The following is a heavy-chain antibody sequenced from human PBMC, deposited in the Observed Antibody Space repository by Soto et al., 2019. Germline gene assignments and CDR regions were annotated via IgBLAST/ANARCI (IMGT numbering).Heavy chain of an antibody. CDR1: GGSISSGGYS. CDR3: ARGGGSNWFDP. D-gene: IGHD2-15*01. J-gene: IGHJ5*02. Sequence: SETLSLTCAVSGGSISSGGYSWSWIRQPPGKGLEWIGYIYHSGSTYYNPSLKSRVTISVDRSKNQFSLKLSSVTAADTAVYYCARGGGSNWFDPWGQGTLVTVSS. CDR2: IYHSGST. V-gene: IGHV4-30-2*01.